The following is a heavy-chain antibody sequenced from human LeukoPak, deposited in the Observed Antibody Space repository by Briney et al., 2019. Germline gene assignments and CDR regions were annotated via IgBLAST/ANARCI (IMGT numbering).Heavy chain of an antibody. D-gene: IGHD6-13*01. J-gene: IGHJ4*02. CDR2: INQHGSDK. V-gene: IGHV3-7*01. Sequence: GGSLRLSCAASGFTFSNYWMTWVGQAPGKGLEWVANINQHGSDKYYVDSVKGRFTISRDNAKRSVYLQMSRLRADDTALYYCAREDRQSIAAAGPFDYWGQGILVTVSS. CDR3: AREDRQSIAAAGPFDY. CDR1: GFTFSNYW.